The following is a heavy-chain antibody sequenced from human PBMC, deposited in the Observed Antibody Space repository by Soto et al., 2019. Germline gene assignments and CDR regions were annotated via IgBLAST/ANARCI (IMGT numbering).Heavy chain of an antibody. J-gene: IGHJ5*02. CDR2: INDSGST. Sequence: QVQLQQWGAGLLKPSETLSLTCAVYGGSLSNSNWCWIRQPPGKGLEWIGEINDSGSTNYNPSLKSRVTISIDKSKNQFSLKLNSLTAADTAVYYCSRSLVAWGQGTLVTVSS. D-gene: IGHD2-8*02. CDR1: GGSLSNSN. CDR3: SRSLVA. V-gene: IGHV4-34*01.